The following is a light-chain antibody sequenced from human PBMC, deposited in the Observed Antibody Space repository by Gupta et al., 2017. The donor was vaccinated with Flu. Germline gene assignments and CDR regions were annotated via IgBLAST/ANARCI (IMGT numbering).Light chain of an antibody. CDR3: RQHNSYPWT. CDR2: AAS. J-gene: IGKJ1*01. Sequence: DIQMTQSPSSLSASVGARVTITCRASQGIRDDLAWFQQKPGTAPKRLIHAASSLQSGVPSRFSGSGSGTEFTLTIGSLQPEDVATYYCRQHNSYPWTFGQGTKVDIK. V-gene: IGKV1-17*01. CDR1: QGIRDD.